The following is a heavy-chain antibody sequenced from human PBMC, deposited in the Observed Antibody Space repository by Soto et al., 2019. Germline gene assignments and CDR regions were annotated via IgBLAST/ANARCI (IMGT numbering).Heavy chain of an antibody. CDR2: INAGNGNT. Sequence: ASVKVSCKASGYTFTSYAMHWVRQAPGQRLEWMGWINAGNGNTKYSQKFQGRVTITRDTSASTAYMELSSLRSEDTAVYYCARGNGVVTYYYYGMDVWGQGTTVTVSS. CDR3: ARGNGVVTYYYYGMDV. D-gene: IGHD3-3*01. J-gene: IGHJ6*02. CDR1: GYTFTSYA. V-gene: IGHV1-3*01.